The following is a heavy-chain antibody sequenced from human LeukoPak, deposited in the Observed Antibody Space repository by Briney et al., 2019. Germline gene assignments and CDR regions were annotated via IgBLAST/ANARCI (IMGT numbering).Heavy chain of an antibody. Sequence: GGSLRLSCAASGFTFSSYAMHWVRQAPGKGLEWVAVISYDGSNKYYADSVKGRFTISRDNSKNTLYLQMNSLRAEDTAVYYCARDRGNYYGSGSYGLYYYYYGMDVWGQGTTITVSS. CDR2: ISYDGSNK. D-gene: IGHD3-10*01. CDR3: ARDRGNYYGSGSYGLYYYYYGMDV. J-gene: IGHJ6*02. V-gene: IGHV3-30-3*01. CDR1: GFTFSSYA.